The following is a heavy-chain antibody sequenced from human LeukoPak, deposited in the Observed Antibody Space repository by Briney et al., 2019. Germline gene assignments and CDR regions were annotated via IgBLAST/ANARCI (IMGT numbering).Heavy chain of an antibody. CDR2: IYYSGST. V-gene: IGHV4-59*08. CDR3: ARLTYYYDSSAYIFDY. Sequence: SETLSLTCTVSGGSISSYYWSWIRQPPGKGLEWIGYIYYSGSTNYNPSLKSRVTISVDTSKNQFSLKLSSVTAADTAVYYCARLTYYYDSSAYIFDYWGQGTLVTVSS. D-gene: IGHD3-22*01. J-gene: IGHJ4*02. CDR1: GGSISSYY.